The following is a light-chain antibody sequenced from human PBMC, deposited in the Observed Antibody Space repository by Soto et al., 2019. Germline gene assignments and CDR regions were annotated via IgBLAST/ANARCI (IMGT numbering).Light chain of an antibody. J-gene: IGLJ1*01. V-gene: IGLV3-21*02. Sequence: SYDLTQPPSVSVAPGQTARITCGGNNIGSKSVHWYQQKPGQAPVLVVDDDSDRPSGIPERFSGSNSGNTATLTISRVEAGDEADYFCHVWDSSSELVFGTGTKVTVL. CDR3: HVWDSSSELV. CDR2: DDS. CDR1: NIGSKS.